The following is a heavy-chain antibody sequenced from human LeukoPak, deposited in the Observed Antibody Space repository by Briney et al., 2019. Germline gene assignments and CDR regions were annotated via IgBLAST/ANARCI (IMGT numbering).Heavy chain of an antibody. CDR3: ARDAQYSSSWYDY. J-gene: IGHJ4*02. V-gene: IGHV3-64*01. D-gene: IGHD6-13*01. CDR2: ISSNGGST. Sequence: PGGSLRLSCAASGFTFSSYAMHRVRQAPGKGLEYVSAISSNGGSTYYANSVKGRFTISRDNSKNTLYLQMGSLRAEDMAVYYCARDAQYSSSWYDYWGQGTLVTVSS. CDR1: GFTFSSYA.